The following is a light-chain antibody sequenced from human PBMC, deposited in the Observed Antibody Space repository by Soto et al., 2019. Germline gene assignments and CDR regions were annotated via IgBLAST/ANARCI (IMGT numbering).Light chain of an antibody. CDR3: QQYYSYPRSWT. J-gene: IGKJ1*01. CDR1: QDISSY. CDR2: AAS. V-gene: IGKV1-8*01. Sequence: AIRMTQSPSSLSASTGDRVTITCRASQDISSYLAWYQQKPGKAPKLLIYAASTLQSGVPSRFSGSGSGTDFTLTISCLQSEDFATYYCQQYYSYPRSWTFGQGTKVEIK.